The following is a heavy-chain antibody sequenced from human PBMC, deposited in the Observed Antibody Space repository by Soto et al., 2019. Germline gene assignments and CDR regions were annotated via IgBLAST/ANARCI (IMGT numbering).Heavy chain of an antibody. Sequence: QVQLQESGPGLVKPSQTLSLTCTVSGGSISSGGYYWSWIRQHPGKGLEWIGYVYYSGSTYYNPSLKSRVTISVDTSKNRFSLKLSSVTAADTAVYYCARGPAYYYDSSGYSFFDYWGQGTLVTVSS. CDR3: ARGPAYYYDSSGYSFFDY. D-gene: IGHD3-22*01. CDR2: VYYSGST. CDR1: GGSISSGGYY. J-gene: IGHJ4*02. V-gene: IGHV4-31*03.